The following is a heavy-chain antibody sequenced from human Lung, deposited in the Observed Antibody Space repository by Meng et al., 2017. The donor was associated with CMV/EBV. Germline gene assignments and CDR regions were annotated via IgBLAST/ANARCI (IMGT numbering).Heavy chain of an antibody. CDR3: ARDNEDPEGYQLLYKRESWFDP. Sequence: ASVXVSXKASGYTFTSYYMHWVRQAPGQGLEWMGIINPSGGSTSYAQKFQGRVTMTRDTSTSTVYMELSSLRSEDTAVYYCARDNEDPEGYQLLYKRESWFDPXGQGXLVTVSS. CDR1: GYTFTSYY. CDR2: INPSGGST. J-gene: IGHJ5*02. V-gene: IGHV1-46*01. D-gene: IGHD2-2*02.